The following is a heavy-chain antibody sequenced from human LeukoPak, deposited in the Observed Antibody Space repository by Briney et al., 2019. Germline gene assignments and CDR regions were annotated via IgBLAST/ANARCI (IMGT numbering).Heavy chain of an antibody. CDR1: GGSISSYY. D-gene: IGHD3-9*01. CDR3: ARRDFYYYYMDV. Sequence: SETLSHTCRVSGGSISSYYWTWIRQPPGKPLEWIGYIFTSGSAYYNPSLESRVTISLDTSKNEFSLDLSYVTAADTAMYYCARRDFYYYYMDVWGKGTTVTVSS. V-gene: IGHV4-4*09. CDR2: IFTSGSA. J-gene: IGHJ6*03.